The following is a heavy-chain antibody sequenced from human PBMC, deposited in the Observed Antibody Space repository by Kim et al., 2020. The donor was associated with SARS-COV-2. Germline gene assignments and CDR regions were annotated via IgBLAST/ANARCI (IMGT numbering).Heavy chain of an antibody. J-gene: IGHJ4*02. V-gene: IGHV1-2*02. Sequence: NYAQKVQGRVTMTRDTSISTAYMELGRLRSDDTAVYYCARDSSSWSDFDYWGQGTLVTVSS. D-gene: IGHD6-13*01. CDR3: ARDSSSWSDFDY.